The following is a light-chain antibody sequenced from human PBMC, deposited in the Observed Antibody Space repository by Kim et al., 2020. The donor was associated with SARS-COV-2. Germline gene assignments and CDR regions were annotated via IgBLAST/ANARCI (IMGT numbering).Light chain of an antibody. V-gene: IGKV3-20*01. CDR1: QTVSTSY. CDR2: DAS. CDR3: QQYASSPTT. J-gene: IGKJ4*01. Sequence: PRERPTLSFRDSQTVSTSYLAWYQQKPGQAPRLLINDASRRATGIPDMFSGSGSGTDFTLTISRLEPEDFAVYYCQQYASSPTTFGGGTKVDIK.